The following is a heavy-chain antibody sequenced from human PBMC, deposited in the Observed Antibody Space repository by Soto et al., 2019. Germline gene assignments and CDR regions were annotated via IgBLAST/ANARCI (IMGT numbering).Heavy chain of an antibody. J-gene: IGHJ5*02. CDR2: ISTYNGNT. D-gene: IGHD3-9*01. CDR1: GHTFTSSG. V-gene: IGHV1-18*04. CDR3: ARDAWDYDIVACLVPANWFDP. Sequence: ASEEAACRASGHTFTSSGISWVRQAPGQGHEWMGWISTYNGNTNYAQKLQGSVTMTRDTSTSTAYMGRESRRSDDTDVYYCARDAWDYDIVACLVPANWFDPWGQGTLVTVSS.